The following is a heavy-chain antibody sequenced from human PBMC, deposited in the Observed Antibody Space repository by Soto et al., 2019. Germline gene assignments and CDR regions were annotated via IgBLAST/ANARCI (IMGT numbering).Heavy chain of an antibody. CDR1: GYTFTTYY. V-gene: IGHV1-18*04. Sequence: ASVKVSCKASGYTFTTYYMRWVRQAPGQGLEWMGWISAYNGNTNYAQKLQGRVTMTTDTSTSTAYMELRSLRSDDTAVYYCARVDDTAMATGEYYYGMDVWGQGTTVTVSS. D-gene: IGHD5-18*01. CDR3: ARVDDTAMATGEYYYGMDV. CDR2: ISAYNGNT. J-gene: IGHJ6*02.